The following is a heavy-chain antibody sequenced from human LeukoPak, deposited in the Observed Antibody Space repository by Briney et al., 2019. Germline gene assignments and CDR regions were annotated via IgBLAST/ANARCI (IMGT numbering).Heavy chain of an antibody. J-gene: IGHJ4*02. CDR3: ARGPNYVWGSYRYFDY. V-gene: IGHV4-30-4*08. CDR2: IYYSGST. Sequence: SQTLSLTCTVSGGSISSGGYYWSWIRQSPGKGLEWIGYIYYSGSTSYNPSLKSRVTISVDTSKNQFYLKLTSVTAADTAVYYCARGPNYVWGSYRYFDYWGQGILVTVSS. D-gene: IGHD3-16*02. CDR1: GGSISSGGYY.